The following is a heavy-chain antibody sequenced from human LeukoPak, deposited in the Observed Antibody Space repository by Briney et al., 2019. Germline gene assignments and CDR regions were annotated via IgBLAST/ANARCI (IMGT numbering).Heavy chain of an antibody. CDR1: GGSISSYY. CDR3: ARNYYGSGSLPSDLAD. V-gene: IGHV4-59*01. J-gene: IGHJ4*02. CDR2: IYYSGST. Sequence: SETLSLTCTVSGGSISSYYWSWIRQPPGKGLEWIGYIYYSGSTNYNPSLKSRVTISVDTSKNQFSLKLSSVTAADTAVYYCARNYYGSGSLPSDLADWGQGTLVTVSS. D-gene: IGHD3-10*01.